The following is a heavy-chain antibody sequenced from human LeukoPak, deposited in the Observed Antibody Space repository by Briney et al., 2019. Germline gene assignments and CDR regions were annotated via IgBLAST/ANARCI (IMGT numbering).Heavy chain of an antibody. J-gene: IGHJ6*03. Sequence: PGGSLRLSCAASGFTFSSYGMHWVRQAPGKGLEWVAFIRYDGSNKYYADSVKGRFTISRDNSKNTLYLQMNSLRAEDTAVYYCAKTGAARTYYYYYMDVWGKGTTVTVSS. CDR2: IRYDGSNK. CDR1: GFTFSSYG. CDR3: AKTGAARTYYYYYMDV. D-gene: IGHD6-6*01. V-gene: IGHV3-30*02.